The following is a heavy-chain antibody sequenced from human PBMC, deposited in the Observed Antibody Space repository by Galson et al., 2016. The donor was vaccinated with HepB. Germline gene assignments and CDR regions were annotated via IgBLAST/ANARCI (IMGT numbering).Heavy chain of an antibody. D-gene: IGHD4-17*01. CDR3: ARQTDYGDLILDY. CDR2: IDPSDSYT. J-gene: IGHJ4*02. Sequence: QSGAEVKKPGESLGISCKGSGYRFTGHWISWVRQMSGKGLEWMGRIDPSDSYTNYSPSLQGHVTISVDKSITTAYLQWSSLKASDTAMYYCARQTDYGDLILDYWGQGTLVAVSS. V-gene: IGHV5-10-1*01. CDR1: GYRFTGHW.